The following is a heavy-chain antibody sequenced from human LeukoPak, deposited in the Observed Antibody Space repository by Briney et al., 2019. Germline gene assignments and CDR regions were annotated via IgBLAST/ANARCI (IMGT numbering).Heavy chain of an antibody. CDR2: ISGSGGST. CDR3: AKGQCSSTSCYKSYYFDY. Sequence: PGGSLRLSCAASGFTFSSYAMSWVRQAPGKGLEWVSAISGSGGSTYYADSVKGRFTISRDNSKNTLYLQMNGLRAEDTAVYYCAKGQCSSTSCYKSYYFDYWGQGTLVTVSS. D-gene: IGHD2-2*02. CDR1: GFTFSSYA. V-gene: IGHV3-23*01. J-gene: IGHJ4*02.